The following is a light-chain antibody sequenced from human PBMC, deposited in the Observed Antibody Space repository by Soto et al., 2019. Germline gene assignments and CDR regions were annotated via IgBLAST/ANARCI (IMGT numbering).Light chain of an antibody. Sequence: ETVLTQSPDTLSVSPGERATLSCRASQSVSSNLAWYQQKPGQAPRLLIYGASSRATGIPDRFSGSGSGTDFTLTISRLEPEDFAVYYCQQYGSSPPRTFGQGTKVDIK. CDR3: QQYGSSPPRT. J-gene: IGKJ1*01. V-gene: IGKV3-20*01. CDR2: GAS. CDR1: QSVSSN.